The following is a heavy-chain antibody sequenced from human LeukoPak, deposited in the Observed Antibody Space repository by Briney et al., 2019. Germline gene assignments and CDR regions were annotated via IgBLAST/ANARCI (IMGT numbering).Heavy chain of an antibody. CDR3: ARGIAAAHSYYYYYGMDV. V-gene: IGHV3-66*01. J-gene: IGHJ6*02. CDR2: IYSGGST. D-gene: IGHD6-13*01. CDR1: GFTVSSNY. Sequence: PGGSLRLSCAASGFTVSSNYMSWVRQAPVKGLEWVSVIYSGGSTYYADSVKGRFTISRDNSKNTLYLQMNSLRAEDTAVYYCARGIAAAHSYYYYYGMDVWGQGTTVTVSS.